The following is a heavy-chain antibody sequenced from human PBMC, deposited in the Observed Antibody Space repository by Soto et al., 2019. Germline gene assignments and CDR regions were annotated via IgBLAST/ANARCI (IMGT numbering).Heavy chain of an antibody. CDR3: EKEPPRFFVSGFFSWTPYYSGMAV. CDR2: ISGSGGST. CDR1: GFTFISYA. J-gene: IGHJ6*02. Sequence: GGSLRLSCAASGFTFISYAMSWVLQAPWKGLEWVSAISGSGGSTYYADSVKGRFTISRDNSKNTLYLQMNSLRAEDTAVYYWEKEPPRFFVSGFFSWTPYYSGMAVWGQGTTVTVSS. V-gene: IGHV3-23*01. D-gene: IGHD3-3*01.